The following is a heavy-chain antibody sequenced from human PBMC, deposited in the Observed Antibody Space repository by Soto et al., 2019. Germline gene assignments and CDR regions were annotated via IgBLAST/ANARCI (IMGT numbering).Heavy chain of an antibody. V-gene: IGHV3-30*18. Sequence: LRLSFAASGXTFSSYGMHWVRQAPGKGLEWVAVISYDGSNKYYADSVKGRFTISRDNSKNTLYLQMNSLRAEDTAVYYRAKDRIAVAPEEYYFDYWGQGTLVTVSS. D-gene: IGHD6-19*01. CDR2: ISYDGSNK. CDR3: AKDRIAVAPEEYYFDY. CDR1: GXTFSSYG. J-gene: IGHJ4*02.